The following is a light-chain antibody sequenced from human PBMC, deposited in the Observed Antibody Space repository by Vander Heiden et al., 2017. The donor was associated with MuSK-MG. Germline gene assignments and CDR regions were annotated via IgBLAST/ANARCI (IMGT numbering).Light chain of an antibody. CDR1: QSVLSSSNNKNS. J-gene: IGKJ2*01. CDR3: QQYYSSPYT. CDR2: WAS. Sequence: IVMTQSPDSLAVSLGERATINCKSSQSVLSSSNNKNSLAWYQQRPGQPPKLLIYWASTRESGVPDRFSGSGSGTDFTLTISSLQAEDVAVYYCQQYYSSPYTVGQGTKLEIK. V-gene: IGKV4-1*01.